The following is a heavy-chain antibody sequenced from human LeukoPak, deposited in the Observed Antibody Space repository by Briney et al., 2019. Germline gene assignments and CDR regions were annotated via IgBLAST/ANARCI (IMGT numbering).Heavy chain of an antibody. V-gene: IGHV3-23*01. CDR1: GFTFSNYA. D-gene: IGHD3-16*01. CDR2: ISSSGDAT. CDR3: AKGAYGGNWFDP. J-gene: IGHJ5*02. Sequence: GGSLRLSCAGSGFTFSNYAMTWVRQAPGKGLEWVSTISSSGDATYSADSVKGRFSISRDNSKNTLYLQMNSLRAEDTAVYYCAKGAYGGNWFDPWGQGTLVTVSS.